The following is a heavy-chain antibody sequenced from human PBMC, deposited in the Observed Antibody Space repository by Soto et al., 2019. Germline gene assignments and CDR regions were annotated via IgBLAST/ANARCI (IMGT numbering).Heavy chain of an antibody. J-gene: IGHJ4*02. CDR1: GFTFSSYS. V-gene: IGHV3-48*02. CDR2: ISSSSSTI. D-gene: IGHD3-16*02. Sequence: EVQLVESGGGLVQPGGSLRLSCAASGFTFSSYSMNWVRQAPGKGLEWVSYISSSSSTIYYVDSVKGRFTISRDNAKNSLYLQMNSLRDEDTAVYYCARDRVMITFGGVIGLDYWGQGTLVTVSS. CDR3: ARDRVMITFGGVIGLDY.